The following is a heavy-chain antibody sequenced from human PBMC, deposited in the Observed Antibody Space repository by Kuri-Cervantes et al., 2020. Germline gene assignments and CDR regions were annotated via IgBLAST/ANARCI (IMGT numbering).Heavy chain of an antibody. J-gene: IGHJ5*02. CDR2: SHWGDDK. V-gene: IGHV2-70*12. CDR3: APQEGMTMVRGDNWFDP. CDR1: EFSLSTSGMG. Sequence: SAPTLVKPTQTHTLTCAFSEFSLSTSGMGVSWFRQPPGKTLESLALSHWGDDKHYSTSLETRLTISKDTTKYQVVITMTNMDPVDTATSYCAPQEGMTMVRGDNWFDPWGQGTLVTVSS. D-gene: IGHD3-10*01.